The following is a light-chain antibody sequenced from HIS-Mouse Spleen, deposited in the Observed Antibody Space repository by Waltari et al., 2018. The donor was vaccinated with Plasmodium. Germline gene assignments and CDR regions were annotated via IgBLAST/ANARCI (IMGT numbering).Light chain of an antibody. CDR2: GAS. J-gene: IGKJ2*01. V-gene: IGKV3-15*01. Sequence: EIVMTQSPATLSVSPGERATLSCRASQRVSSNLAWYQQKPGQAPRLLIYGASNRATGIPARFSGSGSGTEFTLTISSLQSEDFAVYYCQQYNNPRTTFGQGTKLEIK. CDR3: QQYNNPRTT. CDR1: QRVSSN.